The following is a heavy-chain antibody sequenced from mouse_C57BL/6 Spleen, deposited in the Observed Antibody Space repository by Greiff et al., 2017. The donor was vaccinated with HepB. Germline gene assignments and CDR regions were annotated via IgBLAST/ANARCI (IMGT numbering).Heavy chain of an antibody. J-gene: IGHJ3*01. V-gene: IGHV1-62-2*01. CDR1: GYTFTEYT. CDR3: ARHEDEGGYYGPFAY. D-gene: IGHD2-1*01. CDR2: FYPGSGSI. Sequence: VQVVESGAELVKPGASVKLSCKASGYTFTEYTIHWVKQRSGQGLEWIGWFYPGSGSIKYNEKFKDKATLTADKSSSTVYMELSRLTSEDSAVYFCARHEDEGGYYGPFAYWGQGTLVTVSA.